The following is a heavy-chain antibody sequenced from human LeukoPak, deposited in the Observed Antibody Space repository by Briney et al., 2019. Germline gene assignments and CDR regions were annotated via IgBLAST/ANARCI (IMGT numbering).Heavy chain of an antibody. CDR3: TAGRAYSLLDF. CDR1: GGTFSSYA. D-gene: IGHD5-18*01. V-gene: IGHV1-24*01. J-gene: IGHJ4*02. CDR2: FDLVHGDT. Sequence: WASVKVSCKASGGTFSSYAISWVRQAPGKGLEWLGGFDLVHGDTIYAQKFQGRVTMTEDTSTDTSYMELSSLGSEDTAVYFCTAGRAYSLLDFWGQGTLVIVSS.